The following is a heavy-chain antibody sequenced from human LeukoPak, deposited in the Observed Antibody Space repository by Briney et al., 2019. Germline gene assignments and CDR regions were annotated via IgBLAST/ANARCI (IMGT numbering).Heavy chain of an antibody. V-gene: IGHV3-21*01. J-gene: IGHJ4*02. CDR2: ISSSSTYI. D-gene: IGHD3-10*01. Sequence: PGGSLRLSCAASGFTFSSYNMNWVRQAPGKGLEWVSSISSSSTYIYCADSVKGRFTISRDNAKNSLYLQMSSLRAEDTAVYYCARAPYGSGSYSGSDYWGQGTLVTVSS. CDR3: ARAPYGSGSYSGSDY. CDR1: GFTFSSYN.